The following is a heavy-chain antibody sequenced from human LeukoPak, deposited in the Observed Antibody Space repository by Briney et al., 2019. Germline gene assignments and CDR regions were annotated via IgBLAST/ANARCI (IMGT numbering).Heavy chain of an antibody. CDR2: IYYSGST. V-gene: IGHV4-59*01. CDR1: GGSISSYY. D-gene: IGHD3-22*01. CDR3: ACDIASYDSRLIDS. Sequence: SETLSLTRTLSGGSISSYYWSWIRQPPGKGLEWIGYIYYSGSTNYNPSLKSRVTISVDTSKNQFSLKLSSVTAADTAVYYCACDIASYDSRLIDSGGQGTLVTVSS. J-gene: IGHJ4*02.